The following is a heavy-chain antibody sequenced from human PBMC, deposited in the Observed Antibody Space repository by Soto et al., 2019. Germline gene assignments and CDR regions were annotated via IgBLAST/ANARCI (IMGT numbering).Heavy chain of an antibody. CDR2: IIPIFGTA. J-gene: IGHJ6*02. CDR1: GGTFSSYA. V-gene: IGHV1-69*06. Sequence: SVKVSCKASGGTFSSYAISWVRQAPGQGLEWMGGIIPIFGTANYAQKFQGRVTITADKSTSTAYMELSSLRSEDTAVYYCARSRIAAADYYYFGMDVWGQGTTVTVSS. CDR3: ARSRIAAADYYYFGMDV. D-gene: IGHD6-13*01.